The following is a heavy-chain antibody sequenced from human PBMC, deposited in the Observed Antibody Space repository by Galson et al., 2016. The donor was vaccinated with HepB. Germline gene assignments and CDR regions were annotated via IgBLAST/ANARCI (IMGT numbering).Heavy chain of an antibody. D-gene: IGHD3-3*01. V-gene: IGHV3-49*03. CDR1: GFTFGDYG. CDR3: TRGSPLRFLEWLQSYNYYHMDA. Sequence: SLRLSCAASGFTFGDYGMSWFRQAPGKGLEWVGFIRRKSYGGTIEYAASVKDRFIISRDDSKNIAYLQMKSLKTEEPAVYYCTRGSPLRFLEWLQSYNYYHMDALGQGTPVTVSS. CDR2: IRRKSYGGTI. J-gene: IGHJ6*03.